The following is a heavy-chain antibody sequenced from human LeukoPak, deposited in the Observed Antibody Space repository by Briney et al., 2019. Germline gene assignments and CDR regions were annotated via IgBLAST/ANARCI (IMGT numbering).Heavy chain of an antibody. J-gene: IGHJ4*02. CDR3: ARDPETGAGDN. CDR2: ISYDGGNK. Sequence: SGGSLRLSCAASGFTFSSHSIHWVRQAPGKGLEWVALISYDGGNKYYADSVEGRFTISRDNSKNTLYLQVNSLRGEDTGVYYCARDPETGAGDNWGQGTLVTVSS. CDR1: GFTFSSHS. V-gene: IGHV3-30-3*01. D-gene: IGHD7-27*01.